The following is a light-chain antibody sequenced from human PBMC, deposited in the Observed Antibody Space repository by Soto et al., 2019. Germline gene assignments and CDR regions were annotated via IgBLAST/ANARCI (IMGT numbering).Light chain of an antibody. V-gene: IGKV3-20*01. CDR1: QSVSSSY. Sequence: EIVLTQSPGTLSLSPGERATLSCRASQSVSSSYLAWYQQKPGQAPRLLIYGASSRATGIPDRFSGSGSGTEFTLIIIRLEPEDFAVYYCQQYGSSSYTFGQGTNLEI. J-gene: IGKJ2*01. CDR2: GAS. CDR3: QQYGSSSYT.